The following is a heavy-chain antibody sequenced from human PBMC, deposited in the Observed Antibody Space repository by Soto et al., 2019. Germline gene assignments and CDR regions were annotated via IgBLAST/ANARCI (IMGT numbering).Heavy chain of an antibody. CDR3: VRDGTKTLREWFDP. J-gene: IGHJ5*02. CDR2: IYATGTT. Sequence: PSETLSLTCTVSGASISGYYWSWIRKSAVNGLEWIGRIYATGTTDYNPSLKSRVMMSVDTSKKQFSLKLMSVTAADTAVYYCVRDGTKTLREWFDPWGQGISVTVSS. D-gene: IGHD1-1*01. CDR1: GASISGYY. V-gene: IGHV4-4*07.